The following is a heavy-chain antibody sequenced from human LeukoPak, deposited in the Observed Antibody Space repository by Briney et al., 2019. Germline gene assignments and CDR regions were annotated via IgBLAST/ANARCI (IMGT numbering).Heavy chain of an antibody. Sequence: GASVKVSCKASGYTFTSYYMHWVRQAPGQGLEWMGIINPSGGSTSYAQKFQGRLTITADESTSTAYMELSSLRAEDTAVYYCARDLVGSHTSYSSGAWDYWGQGTLVTVSS. CDR2: INPSGGST. J-gene: IGHJ4*02. CDR3: ARDLVGSHTSYSSGAWDY. D-gene: IGHD3-9*01. CDR1: GYTFTSYY. V-gene: IGHV1-46*01.